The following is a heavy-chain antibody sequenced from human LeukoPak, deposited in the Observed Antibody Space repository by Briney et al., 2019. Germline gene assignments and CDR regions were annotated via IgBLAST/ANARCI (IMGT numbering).Heavy chain of an antibody. CDR1: GGSISSYY. V-gene: IGHV4-59*01. CDR3: ASGYCSGGSCYYYMDV. J-gene: IGHJ6*03. Sequence: SETLSLTCTVSGGSISSYYWSWIRQPPGKGLEWIGYIYCSGSTNYNPSLKSRVTISVDTSKNQFSLKLSSVTAADTAVYYCASGYCSGGSCYYYMDVWGKGTTVTVSS. CDR2: IYCSGST. D-gene: IGHD2-15*01.